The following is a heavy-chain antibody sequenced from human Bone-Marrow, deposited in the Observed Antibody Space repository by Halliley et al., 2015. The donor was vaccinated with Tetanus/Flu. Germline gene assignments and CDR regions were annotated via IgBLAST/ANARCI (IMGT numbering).Heavy chain of an antibody. CDR2: IDWDGDK. CDR3: ARTGGLYCSDDNCYLDY. J-gene: IGHJ4*02. V-gene: IGHV2-70*04. Sequence: LARIDWDGDKLFSTSLKTRLTISMDTSKNQVLLTMTNMDPVDTATYYCARTGGLYCSDDNCYLDYWGQGTLVTVSS. D-gene: IGHD2-15*01.